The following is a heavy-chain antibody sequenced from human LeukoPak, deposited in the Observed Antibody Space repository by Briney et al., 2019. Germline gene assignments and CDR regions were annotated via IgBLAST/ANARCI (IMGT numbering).Heavy chain of an antibody. CDR3: ASTYSSSSSLFHY. D-gene: IGHD6-6*01. CDR2: MYYSGNT. J-gene: IGHJ4*02. V-gene: IGHV4-59*01. Sequence: SETLSLTCTVSGGSLRSYYWSWIRQPPGKGLEWIGYMYYSGNTNYNPSLKNRVTISVDTSENQFSLKLSSVTAADTAVYYCASTYSSSSSLFHYWGQGTLVTVSS. CDR1: GGSLRSYY.